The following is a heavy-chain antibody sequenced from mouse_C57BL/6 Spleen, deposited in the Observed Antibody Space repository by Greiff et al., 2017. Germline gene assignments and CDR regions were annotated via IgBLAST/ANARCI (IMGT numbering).Heavy chain of an antibody. D-gene: IGHD1-1*01. J-gene: IGHJ3*01. CDR1: GFSLTSYG. CDR2: IWSGGST. CDR3: ARNGDYGSPFAY. Sequence: VQRVESGPGLVQPSQSLSITCTVSGFSLTSYGVHWVRQSPGKGLEWLGVIWSGGSTDYNAAFISRLSISKDNSKSQVFFKMNSLQADDTAIYYCARNGDYGSPFAYWGQGTLVTVSA. V-gene: IGHV2-2*01.